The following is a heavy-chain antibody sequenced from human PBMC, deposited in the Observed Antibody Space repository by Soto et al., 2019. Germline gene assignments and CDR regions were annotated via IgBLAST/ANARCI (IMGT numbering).Heavy chain of an antibody. J-gene: IGHJ6*02. Sequence: GGSLRLSCAASGFTFSNAWMNWVRQAPGKGLEWVGRIKSKTDGGTTDYAAPVKGRFTISRDDSKNTLYLQMNSLKTEDTAVYYCTSPSNVARYYYGMDVWGQGTTVTVSS. CDR2: IKSKTDGGTT. CDR3: TSPSNVARYYYGMDV. CDR1: GFTFSNAW. V-gene: IGHV3-15*07. D-gene: IGHD2-15*01.